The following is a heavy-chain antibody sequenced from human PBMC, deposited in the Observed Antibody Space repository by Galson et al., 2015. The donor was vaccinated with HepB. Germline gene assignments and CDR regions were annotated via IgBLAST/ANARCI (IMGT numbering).Heavy chain of an antibody. Sequence: SVKVSCKASGYTFTSYGISWVRQAPGQGLEWMGWISAYNGNTNYAQKLQGRVTMTTDTSTSTAYMELRSLRSDDTAVYYCARETGSYIWGDGAFDIWGQGTMVTVSS. J-gene: IGHJ3*02. CDR2: ISAYNGNT. D-gene: IGHD1-26*01. V-gene: IGHV1-18*01. CDR1: GYTFTSYG. CDR3: ARETGSYIWGDGAFDI.